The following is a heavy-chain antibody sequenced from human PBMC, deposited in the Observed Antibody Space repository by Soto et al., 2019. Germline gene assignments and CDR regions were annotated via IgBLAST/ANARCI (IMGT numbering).Heavy chain of an antibody. Sequence: PGGSLGLSCAASGFTFISYGMHWVRQAPCKGLEWVAVVSHDGSNKHYADSVKGRFTISRDNSKNTVYMQMNSLRVEDTAVYYCVRDWLNHYFDYWGQGALVTVS. V-gene: IGHV3-30*03. CDR1: GFTFISYG. CDR3: VRDWLNHYFDY. CDR2: VSHDGSNK. J-gene: IGHJ4*02. D-gene: IGHD3-22*01.